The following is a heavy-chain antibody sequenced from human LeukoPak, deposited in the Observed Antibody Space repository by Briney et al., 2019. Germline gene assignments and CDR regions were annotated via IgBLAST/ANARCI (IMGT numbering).Heavy chain of an antibody. J-gene: IGHJ5*01. CDR3: AKDLHDYGNYVGWFDS. CDR1: GFTFSSYW. CDR2: INSDGSST. V-gene: IGHV3-74*01. D-gene: IGHD4-11*01. Sequence: GGSLRLSCAASGFTFSSYWMHWVRQAPGKGLVWVSRINSDGSSTSYADSVKGRFTISRDNAKNTVYLQMNSLRAEDTAVYYCAKDLHDYGNYVGWFDSWGQGTLVTVSS.